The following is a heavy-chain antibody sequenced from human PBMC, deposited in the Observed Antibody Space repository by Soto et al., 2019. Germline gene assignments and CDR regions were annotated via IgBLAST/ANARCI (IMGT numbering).Heavy chain of an antibody. D-gene: IGHD2-15*01. CDR2: IIPILGIA. Sequence: QVQLVQSGAEVKKPGSSVKVSCKASGGTFSSYTISWVRQAPGQGLEWMGRIIPILGIANYAQKFQGRLTXTXXKHTSTAYMELSSLRSEDTAVYYCARGSSGGEYNRWGQGTLVIVSS. J-gene: IGHJ5*02. CDR3: ARGSSGGEYNR. CDR1: GGTFSSYT. V-gene: IGHV1-69*02.